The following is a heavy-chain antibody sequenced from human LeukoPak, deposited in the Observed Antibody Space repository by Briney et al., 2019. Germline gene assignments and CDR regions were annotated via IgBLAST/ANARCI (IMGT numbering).Heavy chain of an antibody. CDR2: IYPGDSDT. Sequence: GESLQISCKGSGYSFTSYWIGWVRQMPGKGLEWMGIIYPGDSDTRYSPSFQGQVTISADKSISTAYLQWSSLKASDTAMYYCARQGGEYCSSTSCYVYSSGWYGDYWGQGTLVTVSS. J-gene: IGHJ4*02. V-gene: IGHV5-51*01. D-gene: IGHD2-2*01. CDR3: ARQGGEYCSSTSCYVYSSGWYGDY. CDR1: GYSFTSYW.